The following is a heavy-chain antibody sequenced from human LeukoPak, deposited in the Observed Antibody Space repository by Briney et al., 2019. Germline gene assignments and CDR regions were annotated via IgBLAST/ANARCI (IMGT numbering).Heavy chain of an antibody. CDR1: GFTFSSYS. CDR2: ISSSSSYI. V-gene: IGHV3-21*01. CDR3: ARTGREYQLLWWFDP. Sequence: GGSLRLSCAASGFTFSSYSMNWVRQAPGKGLERVSSISSSSSYIYYADSVKGRFTISRDNAKNSLYLQMNSLRAEDTAVYYCARTGREYQLLWWFDPWGQGTLVTVSS. D-gene: IGHD2-2*01. J-gene: IGHJ5*02.